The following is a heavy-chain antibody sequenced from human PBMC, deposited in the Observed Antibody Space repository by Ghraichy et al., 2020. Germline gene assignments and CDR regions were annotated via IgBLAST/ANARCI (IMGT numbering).Heavy chain of an antibody. V-gene: IGHV3-48*01. CDR1: GFTFSSYS. CDR3: ARLIAAAAEYNWFDP. CDR2: ISSSSSTI. Sequence: GGSLRLSCAASGFTFSSYSMNWVRQAPGKGLEWVSYISSSSSTIYYADSVKGRFTISRDNAKNSLYLQMNSLRAEDTAVYYCARLIAAAAEYNWFDPWGQGTLVTVSS. J-gene: IGHJ5*02. D-gene: IGHD6-13*01.